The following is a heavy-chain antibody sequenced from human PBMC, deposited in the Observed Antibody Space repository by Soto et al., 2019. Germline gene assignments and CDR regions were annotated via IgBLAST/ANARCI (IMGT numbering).Heavy chain of an antibody. Sequence: SETLSLTCTVSGGSISSYYWSWIRQPPGKGLERIGYIYYSGSTHNNPSLNSRVTISIDTSRNQFSLKLSSVTAADTAVYYCARGRLRTAFDIWGQGTMVTVSS. CDR2: IYYSGST. D-gene: IGHD4-17*01. CDR1: GGSISSYY. J-gene: IGHJ3*02. CDR3: ARGRLRTAFDI. V-gene: IGHV4-59*01.